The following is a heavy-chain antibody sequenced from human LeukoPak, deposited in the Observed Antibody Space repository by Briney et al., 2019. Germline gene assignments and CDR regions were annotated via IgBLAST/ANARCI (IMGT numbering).Heavy chain of an antibody. V-gene: IGHV1-46*01. CDR3: ARAVGQWYFDP. CDR1: GYTFTSYY. J-gene: IGHJ2*01. Sequence: GASVKVSCKASGYTFTSYYMHWVRQAPGQGLEWMGIINPSGGSTSYAQKFQGRVTMTRDTSTSTVYMELSSLRSEDMAVYYCARAVGQWYFDPWGRGTLVTVSS. CDR2: INPSGGST.